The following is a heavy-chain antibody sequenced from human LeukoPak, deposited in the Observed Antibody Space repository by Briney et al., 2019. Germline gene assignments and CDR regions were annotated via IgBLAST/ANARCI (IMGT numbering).Heavy chain of an antibody. CDR3: ASPYYYDSSGYFPIGY. V-gene: IGHV4-39*01. CDR2: IYYSGST. D-gene: IGHD3-22*01. J-gene: IGHJ4*02. CDR1: GGSISSSYYY. Sequence: SETLSLTCTVSGGSISSSYYYWGWIRQPPGKGLEWIGSIYYSGSTYYNPSLKSRVTISVDTSKNQFSLKLSSVTAADTAVYYCASPYYYDSSGYFPIGYWGQGTLVTVSS.